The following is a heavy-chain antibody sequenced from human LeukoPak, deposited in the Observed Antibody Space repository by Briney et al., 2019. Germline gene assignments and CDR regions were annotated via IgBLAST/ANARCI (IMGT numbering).Heavy chain of an antibody. V-gene: IGHV1-18*01. J-gene: IGHJ4*02. CDR2: ISAYNGNT. Sequence: GASVKVSCKASGYTFTSYGISWVRQAPGQGLEWMGWISAYNGNTNYAQKLQGRVTMTTDTSTSTAYMELRSLRSDDTAVYYCARAFYGSGSWFFYGDRQFDYWGQGTLVTVSS. CDR3: ARAFYGSGSWFFYGDRQFDY. D-gene: IGHD3-10*01. CDR1: GYTFTSYG.